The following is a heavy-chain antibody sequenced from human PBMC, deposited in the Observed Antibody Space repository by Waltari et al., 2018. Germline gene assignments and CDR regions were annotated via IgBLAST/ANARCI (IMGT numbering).Heavy chain of an antibody. CDR1: GFTFDDYG. J-gene: IGHJ1*01. CDR2: INWNGGST. Sequence: EVQLVESGGGVVRPGGSLRLSCAASGFTFDDYGMSWVRQAPGKGLERVSGINWNGGSTGYADSVKGRFTISRDNAKNSLYLQMNSLRAEDTAVYYCASGGRGGYCSSTSCSYFQHWGQGTLVTVSS. V-gene: IGHV3-20*04. CDR3: ASGGRGGYCSSTSCSYFQH. D-gene: IGHD2-2*01.